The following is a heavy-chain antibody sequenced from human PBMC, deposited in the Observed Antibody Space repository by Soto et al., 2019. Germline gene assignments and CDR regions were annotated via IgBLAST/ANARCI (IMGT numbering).Heavy chain of an antibody. Sequence: XSVKVSCKASGYSFSNHYMHWVRQAPGEGLEWMGVINPSGGSTSYAQKFQGRVTMTRDTSTSTVYMELSRLRSEDTAVYYCAREVYYDTWNGYYSGHASDMWGQGTMVTVSS. J-gene: IGHJ3*02. CDR2: INPSGGST. D-gene: IGHD3-3*01. CDR1: GYSFSNHY. CDR3: AREVYYDTWNGYYSGHASDM. V-gene: IGHV1-46*01.